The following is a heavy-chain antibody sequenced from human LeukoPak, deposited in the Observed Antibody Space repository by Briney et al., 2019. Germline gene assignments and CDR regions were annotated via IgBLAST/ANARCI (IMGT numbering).Heavy chain of an antibody. J-gene: IGHJ4*02. D-gene: IGHD3-16*01. V-gene: IGHV4-39*01. CDR3: TRRLDD. CDR2: IYSSGTT. CDR1: GGSIRNSSFY. Sequence: SETLSLTCAVSGGSIRNSSFYWGWIRQPPGKGLEWIASIYSSGTTYYNPSIKSRITIFVDTSKNQVSLKLRSVTAADTAVYYCTRRLDDWGQGTLVTVSS.